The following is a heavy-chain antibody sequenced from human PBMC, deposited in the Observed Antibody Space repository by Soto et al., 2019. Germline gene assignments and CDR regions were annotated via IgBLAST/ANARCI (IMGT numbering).Heavy chain of an antibody. D-gene: IGHD1-7*01. Sequence: GGSLRLSCAASGFTFSSYAMSWVRQAPGKGLEWVSAISGSGGSTYYADSVKGRFTISRDNSKNTLYLQMNSLTAEDTAVYFCANWHSLGLELFYFDYWGQGTLVTVSS. J-gene: IGHJ4*02. CDR3: ANWHSLGLELFYFDY. V-gene: IGHV3-23*01. CDR1: GFTFSSYA. CDR2: ISGSGGST.